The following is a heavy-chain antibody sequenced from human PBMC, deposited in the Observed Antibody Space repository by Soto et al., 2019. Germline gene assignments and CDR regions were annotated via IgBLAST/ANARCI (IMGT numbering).Heavy chain of an antibody. Sequence: ASVKVSCKASGYTFTSYGISWVRQAPGQGLEWMGWISAYNGNTNYAQKLQGRVTMTTDTSTSTAYMELRSLRSDDTAVYYCATSRTGTIPSDYWGQGTLVTVSS. CDR1: GYTFTSYG. D-gene: IGHD1-7*01. J-gene: IGHJ4*02. CDR2: ISAYNGNT. CDR3: ATSRTGTIPSDY. V-gene: IGHV1-18*01.